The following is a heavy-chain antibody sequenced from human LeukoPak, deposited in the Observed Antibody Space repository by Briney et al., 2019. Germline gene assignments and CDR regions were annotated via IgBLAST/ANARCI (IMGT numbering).Heavy chain of an antibody. CDR2: ISSSGSTI. Sequence: PGGSLRLSCAASGFTFDDYAMHWVRQAPGKGLEWVSYISSSGSTIYYADSVKGRFTISRDNAKNSLYLQMNSLRAEDTAVYYCARWAWVTTGIDYWGQGTLVTVSS. CDR3: ARWAWVTTGIDY. J-gene: IGHJ4*02. V-gene: IGHV3-11*01. D-gene: IGHD4-17*01. CDR1: GFTFDDYA.